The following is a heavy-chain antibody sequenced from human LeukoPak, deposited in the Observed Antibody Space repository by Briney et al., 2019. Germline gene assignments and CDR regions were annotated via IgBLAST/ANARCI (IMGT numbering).Heavy chain of an antibody. J-gene: IGHJ4*02. CDR3: AKTGNNNEGSFDF. CDR1: GFTFSSYA. V-gene: IGHV3-23*01. Sequence: TGGSLRLSCATSGFTFSSYAMSWVRQAPGKGLEWVSATSGSGAATYYADSVKVRFTISRDNSKNTLYLQMNSLRAEDTAIYYCAKTGNNNEGSFDFWGQGTLVTVSS. CDR2: TSGSGAAT. D-gene: IGHD1/OR15-1a*01.